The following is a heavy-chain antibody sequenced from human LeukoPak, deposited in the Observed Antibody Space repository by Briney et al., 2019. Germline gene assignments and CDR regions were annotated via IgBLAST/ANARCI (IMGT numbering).Heavy chain of an antibody. V-gene: IGHV3-23*01. D-gene: IGHD6-19*01. J-gene: IGHJ5*02. Sequence: GGSLRLSCAASGFTFSNYAMSWVRQAPGKGLEWVSAISGSGASTYYADSVKGRFTISRDNSKNTLSLQMNSLRSEDTAVYYCAASQQGFWYSSGWSPSWFDPWGQGTLVTVSS. CDR2: ISGSGAST. CDR3: AASQQGFWYSSGWSPSWFDP. CDR1: GFTFSNYA.